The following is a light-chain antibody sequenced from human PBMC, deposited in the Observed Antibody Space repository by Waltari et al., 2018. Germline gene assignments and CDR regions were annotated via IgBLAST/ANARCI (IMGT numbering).Light chain of an antibody. J-gene: IGLJ3*02. V-gene: IGLV3-1*01. CDR1: RLGDIY. CDR3: QAWDSSTAWV. CDR2: QNS. Sequence: SYELTQPPSVSVSPGQTASIPCSGDRLGDIYSYWYQQKPGQSPVLVIYQNSKRPSGIPERFSGSNSGNTATLTISGTQAMDEADYYCQAWDSSTAWVFGGGTKLTVL.